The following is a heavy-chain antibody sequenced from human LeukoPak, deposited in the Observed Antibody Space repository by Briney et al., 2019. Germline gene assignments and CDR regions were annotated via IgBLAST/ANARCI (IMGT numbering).Heavy chain of an antibody. J-gene: IGHJ4*02. CDR2: IYYSGST. CDR1: GGSISSSSYY. D-gene: IGHD2-2*01. CDR3: AREEVVPAAMGAYFDY. V-gene: IGHV4-39*02. Sequence: KPSETLSLTCTVSGGSISSSSYYWGWNRQPPGKGLEWIGSIYYSGSTYYNPSLKSRVTISVDTSKNQFSLKLSSVTAADTAVYYCAREEVVPAAMGAYFDYWGQGTLVTVSS.